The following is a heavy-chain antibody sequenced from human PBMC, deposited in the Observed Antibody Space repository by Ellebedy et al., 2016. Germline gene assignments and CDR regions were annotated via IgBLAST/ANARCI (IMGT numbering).Heavy chain of an antibody. CDR3: ARESLSGSYWSYYYYGMDV. D-gene: IGHD1-26*01. Sequence: GESLKISXAASGFTFSNHWLTWVRQAPGTGLQWVAHIRPDGSEIDYVDSVKGRFTISRDNAKNSLFLQMNNLRAEDTAVYYCARESLSGSYWSYYYYGMDVWGQGTTVTVSS. V-gene: IGHV3-7*01. CDR1: GFTFSNHW. CDR2: IRPDGSEI. J-gene: IGHJ6*02.